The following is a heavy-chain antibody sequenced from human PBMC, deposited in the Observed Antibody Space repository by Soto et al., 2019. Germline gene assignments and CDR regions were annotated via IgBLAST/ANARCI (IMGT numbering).Heavy chain of an antibody. CDR3: AREIMTLTNDSYFDL. CDR2: IFDSGST. J-gene: IGHJ2*01. V-gene: IGHV4-30-4*01. CDR1: GGSISGGVHS. Sequence: QVQLQESGPGLVKPSETLSLTCTVSGGSISGGVHSWSWIRQPPGKGLEWIGHIFDSGSTYYNPSLKRRLTISVDTSKNQFSLRLSSVTAADTSVYYCAREIMTLTNDSYFDLLGRGTLFTVSS.